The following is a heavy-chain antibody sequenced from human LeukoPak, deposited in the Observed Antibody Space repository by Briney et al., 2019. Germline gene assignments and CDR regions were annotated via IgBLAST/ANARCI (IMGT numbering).Heavy chain of an antibody. CDR1: GGTFSSYA. V-gene: IGHV1-69*04. J-gene: IGHJ4*02. CDR3: ALRPGITGTASFDY. CDR2: IIPILGIA. Sequence: ASVKVSCKASGGTFSSYAISWVRQAPGQGLEWMGRIIPILGIANYAQKFQGRVTITADKSTSTAYMELSSLRSEGTAVYYCALRPGITGTASFDYWGQGTLVTVSS. D-gene: IGHD1-7*01.